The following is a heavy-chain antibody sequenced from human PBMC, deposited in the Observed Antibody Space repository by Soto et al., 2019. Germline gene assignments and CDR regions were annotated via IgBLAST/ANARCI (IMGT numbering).Heavy chain of an antibody. V-gene: IGHV4-38-2*01. CDR2: IYHSGTT. CDR3: ARGMNPQDY. CDR1: CFSMKTGYY. Sequence: PSETLSLTCDVSCFSMKTGYYWGWIRQPPGKGLEWIGAIYHSGTTYVNPSLKSRVTMSVDTSKNQFSLRLTSVAAADTAVYYCARGMNPQDYWGQGTLVTVSS. J-gene: IGHJ4*02.